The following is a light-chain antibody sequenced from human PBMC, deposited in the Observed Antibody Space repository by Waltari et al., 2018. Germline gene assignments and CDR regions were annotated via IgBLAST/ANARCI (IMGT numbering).Light chain of an antibody. Sequence: EIVLTQSPGTLSLSPGERATLSCRASQSVSKYLAWYQQKPGQAPRLLIYDASIRATSIPDRFSGSGSGTDFSLTSSRLEPEDFAVYYCQKYVNLPATFGQGTKVEIK. CDR2: DAS. J-gene: IGKJ1*01. CDR1: QSVSKY. V-gene: IGKV3-20*01. CDR3: QKYVNLPAT.